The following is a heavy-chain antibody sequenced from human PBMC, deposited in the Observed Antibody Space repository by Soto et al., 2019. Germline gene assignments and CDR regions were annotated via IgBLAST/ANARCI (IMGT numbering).Heavy chain of an antibody. Sequence: PSETLSLTCAVYGGSFSGYDWSWIRQPPGKGLEWIGYIYYSGSTNYNPSLKSRVTISVDTSKNQFSLKLSSVTAADTAVYYCARLLGPKLLWFGELSPYPYYYGMDVWGQGTTVTVSS. CDR3: ARLLGPKLLWFGELSPYPYYYGMDV. J-gene: IGHJ6*02. CDR1: GGSFSGYD. CDR2: IYYSGST. V-gene: IGHV4-59*01. D-gene: IGHD3-10*01.